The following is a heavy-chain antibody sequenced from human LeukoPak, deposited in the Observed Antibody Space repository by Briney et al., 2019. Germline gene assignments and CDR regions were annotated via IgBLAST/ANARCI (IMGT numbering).Heavy chain of an antibody. CDR2: IPNDRRNN. V-gene: IGHV3-30*03. J-gene: IGHJ4*02. CDR3: ATSRDFYDSSGYYPYYFDC. CDR1: GFTFSSYG. Sequence: PGGSLRLSCAASGFTFSSYGMHWVRQAPGKGLEWVAVIPNDRRNNYYAESVKGRFTISRDNSKNTLYLQMNSLRAEDTAVYYRATSRDFYDSSGYYPYYFDCWGQGTLVTVSS. D-gene: IGHD3-22*01.